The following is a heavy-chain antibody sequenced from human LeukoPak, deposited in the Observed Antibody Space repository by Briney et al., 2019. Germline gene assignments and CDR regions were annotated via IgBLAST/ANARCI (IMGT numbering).Heavy chain of an antibody. Sequence: SQTLSLTCIVSGGSISSHYWSWIRQPPGKGLEYIGYIYYSGSTDYNPSLKSRVTISLDTSKNQFSLNLTSVTAADTAVYYCARRSGVLDSGDSRYYFDHWGQGTLVTVSS. J-gene: IGHJ4*02. V-gene: IGHV4-59*11. CDR3: ARRSGVLDSGDSRYYFDH. CDR2: IYYSGST. D-gene: IGHD2-21*01. CDR1: GGSISSHY.